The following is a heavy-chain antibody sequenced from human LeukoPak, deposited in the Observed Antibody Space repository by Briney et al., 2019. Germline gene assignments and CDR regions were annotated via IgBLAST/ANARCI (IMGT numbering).Heavy chain of an antibody. CDR3: ARGPPRGKYYYMDV. CDR1: GFAFSSCY. J-gene: IGHJ6*03. V-gene: IGHV3-13*01. CDR2: IGTASDT. D-gene: IGHD1-1*01. Sequence: GETLRLSCAASGFAFSSCYKHWVRQPPGQGLEGGSTIGTASDTYYPGSVEGRFTLSRDNAKNSLYLQMNSLTAGDTAVYYCARGPPRGKYYYMDVWGKGTTVTVSS.